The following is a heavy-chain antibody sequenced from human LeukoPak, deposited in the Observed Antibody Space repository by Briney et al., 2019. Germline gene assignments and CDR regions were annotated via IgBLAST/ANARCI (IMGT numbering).Heavy chain of an antibody. V-gene: IGHV4-39*01. CDR1: GGSISSSSYY. CDR2: IYYSGDT. D-gene: IGHD6-19*01. J-gene: IGHJ6*03. CDR3: ARHQWHYYYYMGV. Sequence: PSGTLSLSCTVSGGSISSSSYYWGWIRPPPGKGLEWIESIYYSGDTYYNPSLKSRRVTISVDTAKDQFSLRLSSVTAADTAVYYCARHQWHYYYYMGVWGKGSTVTVSS.